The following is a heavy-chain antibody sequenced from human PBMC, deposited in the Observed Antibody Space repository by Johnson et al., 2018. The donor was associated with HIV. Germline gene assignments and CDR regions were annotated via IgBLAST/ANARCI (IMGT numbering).Heavy chain of an antibody. CDR1: GFIFDDYG. CDR2: INWDGGST. D-gene: IGHD2-15*01. J-gene: IGHJ3*01. CDR3: ARAKDAAYPYDAFDV. Sequence: VQLVESGGGVVRPGGSLRFSCAASGFIFDDYGMNWVRQAPGKGLEWVSGINWDGGSTGYADSVKGRFTISRDNAKNSLYLQMDSLRAEDTAMYYCARAKDAAYPYDAFDVWGHGTMVIVSS. V-gene: IGHV3-20*04.